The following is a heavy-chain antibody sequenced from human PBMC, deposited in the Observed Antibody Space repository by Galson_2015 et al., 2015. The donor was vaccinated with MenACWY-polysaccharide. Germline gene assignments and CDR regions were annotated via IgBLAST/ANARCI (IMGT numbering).Heavy chain of an antibody. Sequence: SLRLSRAASGFTFSAYAMNWGRQAPGKGLEWVSAIWGGGSNTYYTDSVKGRFTISRDNSKNTLYLQMNSLRAEDTAVYYCAKEFCSFYGFDVWGQGTLVTVSS. D-gene: IGHD4-17*01. CDR2: IWGGGSNT. V-gene: IGHV3-23*01. CDR1: GFTFSAYA. CDR3: AKEFCSFYGFDV. J-gene: IGHJ4*02.